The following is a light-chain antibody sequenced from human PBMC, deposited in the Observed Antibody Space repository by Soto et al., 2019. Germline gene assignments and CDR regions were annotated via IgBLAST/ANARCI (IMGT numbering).Light chain of an antibody. J-gene: IGKJ3*01. V-gene: IGKV3-20*01. CDR3: QQDSDSLFT. Sequence: EIVLTQSPGTLSLSPGERATLSCRASQSVSSNFLAWYQHKPGQAPRLLIYGASSRATGIPDRFSGSGSGTDFTLTISRLEPEDFAVFYCQQDSDSLFTFGPGTKVDIK. CDR2: GAS. CDR1: QSVSSNF.